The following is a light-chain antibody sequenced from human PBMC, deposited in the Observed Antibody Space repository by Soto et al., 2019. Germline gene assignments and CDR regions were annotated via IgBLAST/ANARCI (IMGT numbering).Light chain of an antibody. J-gene: IGKJ5*01. Sequence: PHSPPTMYVYPLERATLSCGASQSVSSSYLAWYQQKPGLAPRLLIYAASSRATGSPDRFSGGGSGTDFTLTISRLEPEDFTVYYCQLYGYFPITFGQGGRLEIK. V-gene: IGKV3D-20*01. CDR2: AAS. CDR1: QSVSSSY. CDR3: QLYGYFPIT.